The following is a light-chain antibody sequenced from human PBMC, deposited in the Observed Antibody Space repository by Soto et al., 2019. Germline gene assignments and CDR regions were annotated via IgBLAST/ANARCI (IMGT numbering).Light chain of an antibody. Sequence: DIQLTQSPSFLSASVGDRVTITCRASQGISTSLAWYQQKPGKAPNLLIYVASTLQSGVPSRFSGSGSGTEFTLTISSLQPEDFATYYCQHLNTYSMTFGQGTRLEIK. V-gene: IGKV1-9*01. CDR1: QGISTS. CDR2: VAS. CDR3: QHLNTYSMT. J-gene: IGKJ5*01.